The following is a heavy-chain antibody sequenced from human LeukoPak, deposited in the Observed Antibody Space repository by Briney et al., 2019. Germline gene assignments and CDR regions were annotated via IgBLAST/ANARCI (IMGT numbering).Heavy chain of an antibody. V-gene: IGHV1-18*01. D-gene: IGHD3-10*01. Sequence: EASVKVSCKASGYTFTSYGISWVRQAPGQGLEWMGWISAYNGNTNYAQKLQGRVTMTTDTSTSTAYMELRSLRSDDTAVYYCARLSYGSGSYVWFDPWGQGTLVTVSS. CDR3: ARLSYGSGSYVWFDP. CDR2: ISAYNGNT. J-gene: IGHJ5*02. CDR1: GYTFTSYG.